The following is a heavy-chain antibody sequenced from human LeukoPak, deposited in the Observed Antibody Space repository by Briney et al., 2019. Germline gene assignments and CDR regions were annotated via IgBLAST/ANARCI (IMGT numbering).Heavy chain of an antibody. J-gene: IGHJ6*03. CDR1: GYSFTSYW. CDR3: ARLWENYYYYYMDV. V-gene: IGHV5-51*01. CDR2: FYPGDSDT. D-gene: IGHD1-26*01. Sequence: GESLKISFKGSGYSFTSYWIGWGRQSPGKGLEWIGIFYPGDSDTRYSPSFQGQVTLSADKSISTAYLQWSSLKASDTAMYYCARLWENYYYYYMDVWGKGTTVTVSS.